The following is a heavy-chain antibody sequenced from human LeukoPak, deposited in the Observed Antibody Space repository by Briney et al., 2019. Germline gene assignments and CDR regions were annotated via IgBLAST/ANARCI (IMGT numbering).Heavy chain of an antibody. J-gene: IGHJ6*03. V-gene: IGHV3-11*04. CDR1: GFTFSDYY. CDR2: ISSSGSTI. CDR3: ARTLREYCSGGSCYPYGYYYYMDV. D-gene: IGHD2-15*01. Sequence: PGGSLRLSCAASGFTFSDYYMSWIRQAPGKGLEWVSYISSSGSTIYYADSVKGRFTISRDNAKNSLYLQMNSLRAEDTAVYYCARTLREYCSGGSCYPYGYYYYMDVRGKGTTVTVSS.